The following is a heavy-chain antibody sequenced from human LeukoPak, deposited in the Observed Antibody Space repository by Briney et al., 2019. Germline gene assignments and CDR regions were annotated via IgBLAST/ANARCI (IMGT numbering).Heavy chain of an antibody. V-gene: IGHV1-8*01. J-gene: IGHJ4*02. CDR2: MNPNSGNT. Sequence: ASVKVSCKASGYTFTSYDINWVRQATGQGLEWMGWMNPNSGNTGYAQKFQGRVTMTRNTSISAAYMELSSLRSEDTAVYYCARESRITGTTFFDYWGQGTLVNVSS. CDR1: GYTFTSYD. CDR3: ARESRITGTTFFDY. D-gene: IGHD1-20*01.